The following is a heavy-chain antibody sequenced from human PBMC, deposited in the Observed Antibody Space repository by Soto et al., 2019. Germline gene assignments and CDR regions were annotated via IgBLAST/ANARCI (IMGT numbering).Heavy chain of an antibody. Sequence: PGGSLRLSCAVSGFIFSYYYMSWIRQSPGKGLEWVSYISSSSSYTNYADSVKGRFTISRDNAKNSLYLQMNSLRAEDTAVYYCARDGLPYYYDSSGQSYFDYWGQGTLVTVSS. CDR1: GFIFSYYY. V-gene: IGHV3-11*06. J-gene: IGHJ4*02. CDR3: ARDGLPYYYDSSGQSYFDY. CDR2: ISSSSSYT. D-gene: IGHD3-22*01.